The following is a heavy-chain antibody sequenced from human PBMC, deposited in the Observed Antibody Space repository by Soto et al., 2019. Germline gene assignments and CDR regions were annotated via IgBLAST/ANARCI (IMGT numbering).Heavy chain of an antibody. CDR3: ARDLTYYYDSIGYYHYFDY. Sequence: ASVKVSCKASGYTFTSYGISWVRQAPGQGLEWMGWISAYNGNTNYAQKLQGRVTMTTDTSTSTAYMELRSLRSDDTAVYYWARDLTYYYDSIGYYHYFDYWGQGTLVTVSS. CDR1: GYTFTSYG. J-gene: IGHJ4*02. CDR2: ISAYNGNT. V-gene: IGHV1-18*01. D-gene: IGHD3-22*01.